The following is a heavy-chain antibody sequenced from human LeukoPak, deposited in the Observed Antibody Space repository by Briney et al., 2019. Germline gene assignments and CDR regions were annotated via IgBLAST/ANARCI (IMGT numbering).Heavy chain of an antibody. J-gene: IGHJ4*02. D-gene: IGHD3-22*01. Sequence: GESLKISCKGSGYSFTSYWIGWVRQMPGKGLEWMGITYPGDSNTRYSPSFQGQVTISVDKSINTAYLQWNSLKASDSAMYYCARLMYYYDSSAYYRWYFDYWGQGTLVTVSS. CDR3: ARLMYYYDSSAYYRWYFDY. CDR1: GYSFTSYW. V-gene: IGHV5-51*01. CDR2: TYPGDSNT.